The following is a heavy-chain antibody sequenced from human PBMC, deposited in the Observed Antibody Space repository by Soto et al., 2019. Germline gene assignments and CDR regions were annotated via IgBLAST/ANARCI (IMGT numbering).Heavy chain of an antibody. CDR1: GFSFNIYA. D-gene: IGHD2-2*01. CDR3: AREKISTSCCNWFDP. V-gene: IGHV3-23*01. J-gene: IGHJ5*02. Sequence: PGGSLRLSCAASGFSFNIYAMSWVRQAPGRGLECVSGISGNGGVAYYADSVKGRFTISRDNSKNTLNLQMNGLRAEDTAVYFCAREKISTSCCNWFDPWGQGTLVTVS. CDR2: ISGNGGVA.